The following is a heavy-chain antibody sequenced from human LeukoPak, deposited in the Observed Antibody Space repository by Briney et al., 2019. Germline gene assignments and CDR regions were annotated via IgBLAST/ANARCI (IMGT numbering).Heavy chain of an antibody. CDR2: IRYDGGNK. D-gene: IGHD3-10*01. CDR3: EKEDDHFGSGFNY. CDR1: GFTFSSYG. V-gene: IGHV3-30*02. J-gene: IGHJ4*02. Sequence: PGGSLRLSCAASGFTFSSYGIHWLRQAPGKGLEWVAFIRYDGGNKYYADSVKGRFIMSRDNSKNTLYLQMNSLRAEDTAVYYCEKEDDHFGSGFNYWGQGTLVTVSS.